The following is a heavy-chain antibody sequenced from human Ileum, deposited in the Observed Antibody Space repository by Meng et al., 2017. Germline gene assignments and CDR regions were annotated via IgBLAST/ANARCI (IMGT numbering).Heavy chain of an antibody. CDR3: GRGDYCSGGSCFSNYFDS. D-gene: IGHD2-15*01. J-gene: IGHJ4*02. Sequence: GSLRLSCTVSGGSISNHYWTWIRQAAVKGLEWIGRIHSSGSTNYNPSLNSRVTMSVDRSQNQFSLMLTSVTAADTAVYYCGRGDYCSGGSCFSNYFDSWSQGTLVTVSS. CDR1: GGSISNHY. CDR2: IHSSGST. V-gene: IGHV4-4*07.